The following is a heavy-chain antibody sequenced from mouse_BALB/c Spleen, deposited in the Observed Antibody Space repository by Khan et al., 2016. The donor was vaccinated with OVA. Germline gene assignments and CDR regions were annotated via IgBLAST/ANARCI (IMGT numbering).Heavy chain of an antibody. CDR1: GFTFSDYG. CDR3: ARGGTGGFAC. CDR2: ISSLAYNF. Sequence: EVELVESGGGLVQPGGSRKLSCAASGFTFSDYGMAWIRQGPGKGPEWITFISSLAYNFYYVDTVTGRFTISRENAKNILYLEMNSLRSDDTALYYCARGGTGGFACWGQGILVTASA. J-gene: IGHJ3*01. V-gene: IGHV5-15*02. D-gene: IGHD3-1*01.